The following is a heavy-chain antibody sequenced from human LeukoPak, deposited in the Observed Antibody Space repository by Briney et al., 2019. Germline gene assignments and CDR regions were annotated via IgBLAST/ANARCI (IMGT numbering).Heavy chain of an antibody. CDR2: IYYSGST. CDR1: GGSISSYY. CDR3: ARDRSDSSWYYFDY. Sequence: SETLSLTCTVSGGSISSYYWSWIRQPPGKGLEWIGYIYYSGSTNYNPSLKSRVTISVDTSKNQFSLKLSSVTAADTAVYYCARDRSDSSWYYFDYWGQETLVTVSS. D-gene: IGHD6-13*01. V-gene: IGHV4-59*01. J-gene: IGHJ4*02.